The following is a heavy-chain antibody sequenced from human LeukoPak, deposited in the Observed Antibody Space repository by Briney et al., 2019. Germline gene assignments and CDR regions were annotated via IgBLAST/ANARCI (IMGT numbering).Heavy chain of an antibody. J-gene: IGHJ4*02. CDR3: AKNRYSYGPFDY. D-gene: IGHD5-18*01. CDR2: IRYDGSNK. CDR1: GFTFSSYC. Sequence: GGSLRLSCAASGFTFSSYCMHWVRQAPGKGLEWVAFIRYDGSNKYYADSVKGRFTISRDNSKNTLYLQMNSLRAEDKAVYYCAKNRYSYGPFDYWGQGTLVTVSS. V-gene: IGHV3-30*02.